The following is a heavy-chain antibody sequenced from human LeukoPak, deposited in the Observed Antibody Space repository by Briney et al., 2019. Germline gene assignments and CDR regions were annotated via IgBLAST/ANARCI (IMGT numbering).Heavy chain of an antibody. J-gene: IGHJ5*02. CDR3: ARHNHGGGYYDFWSGAFDP. D-gene: IGHD3-3*01. CDR2: IYYSRST. V-gene: IGHV4-39*01. CDR1: GGSISSSSYY. Sequence: PSETLSLTCTVSGGSISSSSYYWGWIRQPPGKGLEWIGSIYYSRSTYYNPSLKSRVTISVDTSKNQFSLKLCSVTAADTAVYYCARHNHGGGYYDFWSGAFDPWGQGTLVTVSS.